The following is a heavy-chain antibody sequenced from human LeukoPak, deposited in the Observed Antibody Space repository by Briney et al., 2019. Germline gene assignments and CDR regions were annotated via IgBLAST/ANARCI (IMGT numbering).Heavy chain of an antibody. CDR2: IIPMYGTT. CDR3: ARVYLSQQLVPGLDY. Sequence: SVKVSCKASGGTFSNYAVSWVRQAPGQGLEWMGGIIPMYGTTNYAQKFQGRVTITADKSTSTVYMELSSLRSEDTAVYYCARVYLSQQLVPGLDYWGQGTLVTVSS. J-gene: IGHJ4*02. D-gene: IGHD6-13*01. V-gene: IGHV1-69*06. CDR1: GGTFSNYA.